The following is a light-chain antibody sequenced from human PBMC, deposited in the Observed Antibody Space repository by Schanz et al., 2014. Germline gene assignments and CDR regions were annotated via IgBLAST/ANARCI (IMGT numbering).Light chain of an antibody. Sequence: QSALTQPPSASGAPGQSVTISCTGTSSDVGGHDYVSWYQHHPGKAPKVMIYQVTKRPSGVPDRFSGSKSGNTAFLTVSGVQAEDEADYYCSSYAGSYTRVFGGGTKLTVL. V-gene: IGLV2-8*01. CDR1: SSDVGGHDY. J-gene: IGLJ3*02. CDR3: SSYAGSYTRV. CDR2: QVT.